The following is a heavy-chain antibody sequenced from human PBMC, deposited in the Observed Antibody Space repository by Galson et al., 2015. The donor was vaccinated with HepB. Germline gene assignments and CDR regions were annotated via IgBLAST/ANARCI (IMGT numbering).Heavy chain of an antibody. J-gene: IGHJ3*01. CDR2: IYWDDDK. CDR3: AHRRRDLRDVFDV. Sequence: PALVKPTQTLTLTCTVSGFSLDTSGLAVAWIRQPPGKALEWLAMIYWDDDKRFNPSVKTRLTITKDNSKNQVVLTMTNMDPVDTATYYCAHRRRDLRDVFDVWGQGTVVTVSS. CDR1: GFSLDTSGLA. D-gene: IGHD3-10*01. V-gene: IGHV2-5*02.